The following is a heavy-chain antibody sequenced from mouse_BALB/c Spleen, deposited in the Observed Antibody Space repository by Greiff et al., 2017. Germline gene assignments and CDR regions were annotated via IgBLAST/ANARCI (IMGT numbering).Heavy chain of an antibody. D-gene: IGHD2-10*02. Sequence: EVQRVESGPGLVKPSQSLSLTCTVTGYSITSDYAWNWIRQFPGNKLEWMGYISYSGSTSYNPSLKSRISITRDTSKNQFFLQLNSVTTEDTATYYCARKYGNYDWYFDVWGAGTTVTVSS. J-gene: IGHJ1*01. V-gene: IGHV3-2*02. CDR1: GYSITSDYA. CDR2: ISYSGST. CDR3: ARKYGNYDWYFDV.